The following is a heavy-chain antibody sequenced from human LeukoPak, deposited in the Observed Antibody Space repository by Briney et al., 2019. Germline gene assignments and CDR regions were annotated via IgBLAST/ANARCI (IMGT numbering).Heavy chain of an antibody. CDR2: IYYSGST. Sequence: SETLSLTCTVSGGSISSYYWSWIRQPPGKGLEWIGYIYYSGSTNYNPSLKSRVTISVDTSKNQFSLKLSSVTAADTAVYYCARTTVTTYYYYGMDVWGQGTTVTVSS. J-gene: IGHJ6*02. CDR1: GGSISSYY. CDR3: ARTTVTTYYYYGMDV. V-gene: IGHV4-59*08. D-gene: IGHD4-17*01.